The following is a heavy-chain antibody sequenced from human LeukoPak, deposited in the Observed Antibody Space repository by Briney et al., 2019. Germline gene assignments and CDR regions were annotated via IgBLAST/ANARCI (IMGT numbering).Heavy chain of an antibody. D-gene: IGHD6-19*01. CDR2: ISSSGSTI. V-gene: IGHV3-48*03. Sequence: GGSLRLSCAASGFTFSSYEMNWVRQAPGKGLEWVSYISSSGSTIYYADSVKGRFTISRDNAKNSLYLQMNSLRVEDTAVYHCARARLAVSGNYFENWGQGTLVTVSS. CDR1: GFTFSSYE. CDR3: ARARLAVSGNYFEN. J-gene: IGHJ4*02.